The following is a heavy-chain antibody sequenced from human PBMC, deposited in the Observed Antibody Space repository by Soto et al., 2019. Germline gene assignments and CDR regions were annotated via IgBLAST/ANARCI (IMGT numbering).Heavy chain of an antibody. V-gene: IGHV5-51*01. J-gene: IGHJ4*02. CDR2: IEPGDTDT. Sequence: PGAPLKISCHRSGYSFTRYWIGWVRQKPGERLEWMGSIEPGDTDTRYSPSFQGQVTFSADKSISTAYLQWSSLKASDTAMYYCARRLYCGGDCYSGFDYWGLGTLVTVS. D-gene: IGHD2-21*02. CDR1: GYSFTRYW. CDR3: ARRLYCGGDCYSGFDY.